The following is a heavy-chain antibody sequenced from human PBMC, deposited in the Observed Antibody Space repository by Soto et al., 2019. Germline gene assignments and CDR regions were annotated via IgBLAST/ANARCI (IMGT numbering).Heavy chain of an antibody. CDR1: GYSFTSYW. V-gene: IGHV5-51*01. Sequence: GESLKISCKGSGYSFTSYWIGWVRQMPGKGLEWMGIIYPGDSDTRYSPSFQGQVTISADKSISTAYLQWSSLKASDTAMYYCARCDGGYFTDYYYYYGMDVWGQGTTVTVSS. J-gene: IGHJ6*02. D-gene: IGHD5-12*01. CDR3: ARCDGGYFTDYYYYYGMDV. CDR2: IYPGDSDT.